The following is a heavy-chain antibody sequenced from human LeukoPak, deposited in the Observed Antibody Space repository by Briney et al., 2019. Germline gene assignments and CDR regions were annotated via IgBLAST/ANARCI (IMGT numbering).Heavy chain of an antibody. Sequence: ASVTVSCKASGYTFSSYDITWVRQAPGQGLEWMGWISGDTGDTNYAQNLQGRLTMTTDTSTSTGYMELRSLRSDDTAVYYCARHIAAAAKWLDPWGQGTLVIVSS. D-gene: IGHD6-13*01. CDR3: ARHIAAAAKWLDP. V-gene: IGHV1-18*01. J-gene: IGHJ5*02. CDR1: GYTFSSYD. CDR2: ISGDTGDT.